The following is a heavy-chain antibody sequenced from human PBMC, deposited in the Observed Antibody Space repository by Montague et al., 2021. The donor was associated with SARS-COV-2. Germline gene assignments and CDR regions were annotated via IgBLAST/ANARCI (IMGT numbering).Heavy chain of an antibody. CDR3: ARIWGATRGDAFDI. D-gene: IGHD1-26*01. V-gene: IGHV2-70*01. Sequence: PALVKPTQTLTLTCTFSGFSLSTSAMCVSWIRQPPGKALEWLALIDWDDDKYYSTSLKTRLTISKDTSKNQVVLTMTNMDPVDTATYYCARIWGATRGDAFDIWGQGTMVTVSS. CDR2: IDWDDDK. J-gene: IGHJ3*02. CDR1: GFSLSTSAMC.